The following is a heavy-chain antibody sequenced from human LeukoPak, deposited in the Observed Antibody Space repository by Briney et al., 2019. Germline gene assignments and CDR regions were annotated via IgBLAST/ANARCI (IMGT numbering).Heavy chain of an antibody. CDR2: IIPIFGTA. Sequence: GASVKVSCKASGGTFSSYAISWVRQAPGQGLEWMGGIIPIFGTANYAQKFQGRVTITTDESTGTVYLELSSLRSDDTAVYYCARAPYYNSQTFDFWGQGTLVTVSS. CDR3: ARAPYYNSQTFDF. D-gene: IGHD1-1*01. V-gene: IGHV1-69*05. J-gene: IGHJ4*02. CDR1: GGTFSSYA.